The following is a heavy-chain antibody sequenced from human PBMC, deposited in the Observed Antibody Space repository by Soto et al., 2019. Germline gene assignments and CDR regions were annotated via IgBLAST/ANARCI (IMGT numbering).Heavy chain of an antibody. V-gene: IGHV1-18*01. J-gene: IGHJ5*02. CDR1: GYTFTSYG. Sequence: QVQLVQSGAEVKKPGASVKGSCKASGYTFTSYGISWVRQAPGQGLEWMGWISAYNGNTNYAQKLEGRVTMTTDTSTSKAYMELRSLRSDDTAVYYCARDRNWNYVYNWFDPWGQGTLVTVSS. CDR3: ARDRNWNYVYNWFDP. D-gene: IGHD1-7*01. CDR2: ISAYNGNT.